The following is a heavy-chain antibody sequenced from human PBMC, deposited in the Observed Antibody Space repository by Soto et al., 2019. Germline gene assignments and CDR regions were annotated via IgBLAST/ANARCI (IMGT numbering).Heavy chain of an antibody. V-gene: IGHV3-30-3*01. J-gene: IGHJ4*02. Sequence: QVQLVESGGGVVQPGRSLRLSCAASGFTFSSYAMHWVRQAPGKGLEWVAVISYDGSNKYYADSVKGRFTISRDNSKNTLYLQMNSLRAEDTAVYYCARGDSGSYPSDYWGQGTLVTVSS. CDR1: GFTFSSYA. CDR3: ARGDSGSYPSDY. D-gene: IGHD1-26*01. CDR2: ISYDGSNK.